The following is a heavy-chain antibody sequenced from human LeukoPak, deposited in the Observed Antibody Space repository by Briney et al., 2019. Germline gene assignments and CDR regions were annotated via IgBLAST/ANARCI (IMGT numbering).Heavy chain of an antibody. CDR2: IKQDGSEK. J-gene: IGHJ4*02. D-gene: IGHD6-13*01. V-gene: IGHV3-7*01. CDR3: ARDSAGNDY. CDR1: GFTFSTYW. Sequence: GGSLRLSCAASGFTFSTYWMSWVRQAPGKGLEWVANIKQDGSEKYYVDSEKGRFTISRDNAKNSLYLQMNSLRAEDTAMYYCARDSAGNDYWGQGTLVTVSS.